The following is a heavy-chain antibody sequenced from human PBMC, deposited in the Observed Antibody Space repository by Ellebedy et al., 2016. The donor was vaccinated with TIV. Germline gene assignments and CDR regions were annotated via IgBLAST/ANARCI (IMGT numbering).Heavy chain of an antibody. CDR2: IYYTGST. J-gene: IGHJ3*02. D-gene: IGHD4-23*01. V-gene: IGHV4-39*07. CDR1: GNSVSSSNYF. Sequence: SETLSLTXSFSGNSVSSSNYFWGWIRQPPGKGLEWIASIYYTGSTHYNPSLKSRVTISLDTSKNQFSLKLNSVTAADTAVYYCATNKGGNHGAFDIWGQGTMVTVSS. CDR3: ATNKGGNHGAFDI.